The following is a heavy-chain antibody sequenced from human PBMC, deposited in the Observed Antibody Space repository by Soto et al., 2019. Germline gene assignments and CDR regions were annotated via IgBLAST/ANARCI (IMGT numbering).Heavy chain of an antibody. CDR2: IYYSGST. CDR3: ARVWTVDSIGNWFDP. V-gene: IGHV4-31*03. D-gene: IGHD3-3*01. CDR1: DGSSGGRGDY. J-gene: IGHJ5*02. Sequence: SVMLCVTCTVADGSSGGRGDYWSWIRQHPGKGLEWIGYIYYSGSTYYNPSLKSRVTISVDTSKNQFSLKLSSVTAADTAVYYCARVWTVDSIGNWFDPWGQGTLVTGSS.